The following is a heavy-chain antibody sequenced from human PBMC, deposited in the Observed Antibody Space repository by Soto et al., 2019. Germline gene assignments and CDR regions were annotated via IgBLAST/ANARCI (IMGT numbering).Heavy chain of an antibody. CDR3: TTVGDILTGYYAREKYYGMDV. CDR1: GFTFGDYA. V-gene: IGHV3-49*03. CDR2: IRSKAYGGTT. Sequence: GGSLRLSCTASGFTFGDYAMSWFRQAPGKGLEWVGFIRSKAYGGTTEYAASVKGRFTISRDDSKNTLYLQMNSLKTEDTAVYYCTTVGDILTGYYAREKYYGMDVGGQGTTVTVSS. D-gene: IGHD3-9*01. J-gene: IGHJ6*02.